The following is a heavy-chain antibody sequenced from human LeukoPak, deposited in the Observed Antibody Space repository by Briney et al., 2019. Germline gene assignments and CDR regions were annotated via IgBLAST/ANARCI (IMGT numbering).Heavy chain of an antibody. V-gene: IGHV3-21*01. CDR2: ISSSSSYI. D-gene: IGHD1-26*01. CDR1: GFTFSSYS. Sequence: GGSLRLSCAASGFTFSSYSMNWARQAPGKGLEWVSPISSSSSYIYYADSVKGRFTISRDNAKNSLYLQMNSLRAEDTAVYYCARKVKVGGWYFDYWGQGTLVTVSS. CDR3: ARKVKVGGWYFDY. J-gene: IGHJ4*02.